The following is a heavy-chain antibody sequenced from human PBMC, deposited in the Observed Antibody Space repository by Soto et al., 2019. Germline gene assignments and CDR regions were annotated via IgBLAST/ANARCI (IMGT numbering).Heavy chain of an antibody. J-gene: IGHJ6*02. Sequence: QVQLVQSGAEVKKPGSSVKVSCKASGGTFSNYAISWVRQAPGQGLEWMGGIIPVFGSANYAQKFQGRVTITEDESTSTGYMHLSSVRSEDTAVYYCGRVGMNYRGMDGWGQGTTVTVSS. CDR2: IIPVFGSA. CDR1: GGTFSNYA. D-gene: IGHD7-27*01. CDR3: GRVGMNYRGMDG. V-gene: IGHV1-69*12.